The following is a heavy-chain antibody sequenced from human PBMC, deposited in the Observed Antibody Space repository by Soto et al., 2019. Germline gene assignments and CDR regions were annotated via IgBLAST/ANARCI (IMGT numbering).Heavy chain of an antibody. J-gene: IGHJ6*02. Sequence: PGGSLRLSCAASGFTFSDSDMSWIRQAPGKGLEWISYITFSGNTVYYADSLKGRFTISRDNAKNSLYLQMNRLRAEDTAVYYCARVSWREKYGMDVWGQGTTVTASS. CDR2: ITFSGNTV. CDR1: GFTFSDSD. CDR3: ARVSWREKYGMDV. V-gene: IGHV3-11*01.